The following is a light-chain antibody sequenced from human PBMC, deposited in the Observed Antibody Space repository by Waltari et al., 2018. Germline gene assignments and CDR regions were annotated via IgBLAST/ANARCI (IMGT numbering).Light chain of an antibody. Sequence: EIVLTQSPGTLSLSPGERATLSCRASQSISRFLAWYQQKPGQAPRLLIYAASNRATGIPDRFSGSGSGTDFSLTISRLEPEDFAVYYCQKYGTLPATFGQGTKVEIK. V-gene: IGKV3-20*01. J-gene: IGKJ1*01. CDR2: AAS. CDR3: QKYGTLPAT. CDR1: QSISRF.